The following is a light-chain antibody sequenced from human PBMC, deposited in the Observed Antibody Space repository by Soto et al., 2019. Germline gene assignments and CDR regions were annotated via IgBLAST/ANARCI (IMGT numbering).Light chain of an antibody. CDR1: QSVSSN. Sequence: EIVMTQSPATLSVSPGERATLSCRASQSVSSNLAWYQQKPGQAPRLLIYGASTRATGIPARFSGSGSGTDSTLTISSLQSEDFAVYYCHQYNNWPPLTFGQGTKVEIK. J-gene: IGKJ1*01. CDR3: HQYNNWPPLT. V-gene: IGKV3-15*01. CDR2: GAS.